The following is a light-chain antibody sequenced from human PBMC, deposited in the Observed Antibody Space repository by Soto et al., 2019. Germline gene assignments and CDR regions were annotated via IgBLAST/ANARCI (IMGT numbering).Light chain of an antibody. CDR1: SSDIGSYDH. V-gene: IGLV2-14*03. J-gene: IGLJ1*01. Sequence: QSVLTQAASVSGSPGQSITISCSGTSSDIGSYDHVAWYQQFPGKSPKLIIYAVSDRPSGVSDRFSGSKSGISASLTISGLQTEDEADYYCISYTDRQSYLFGTGTKVNVL. CDR3: ISYTDRQSYL. CDR2: AVS.